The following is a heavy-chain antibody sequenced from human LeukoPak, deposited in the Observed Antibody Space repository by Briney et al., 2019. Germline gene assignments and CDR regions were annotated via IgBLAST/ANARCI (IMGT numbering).Heavy chain of an antibody. D-gene: IGHD6-13*01. CDR2: IHPTGGSS. CDR1: GYTFTSYY. V-gene: IGHV1-46*01. J-gene: IGHJ4*02. CDR3: ARAPPVGSSWGLFDY. Sequence: GASVTDSCKACGYTFTSYYMHWVRQAPAQGREWMGIIHPTGGSSSYAQKFQGRVTMTRDTSTSPVYMELGSLRSEGTAVYYCARAPPVGSSWGLFDYWGQGTLVTVSS.